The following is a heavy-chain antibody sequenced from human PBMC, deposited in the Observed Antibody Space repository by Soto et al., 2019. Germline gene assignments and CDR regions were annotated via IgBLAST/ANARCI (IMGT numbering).Heavy chain of an antibody. CDR3: AKTPRHADTLDY. CDR2: IYYSGST. J-gene: IGHJ4*02. Sequence: SETLSLTCTVSGGSISSGGYYWSWIRQHPGKGLEWIGYIYYSGSTYYNPSLKSRVTISVDTSKNTLYLQMNSLRAEDTAVYYCAKTPRHADTLDYWGQGTLVTVSS. V-gene: IGHV4-31*03. CDR1: GGSISSGGYY. D-gene: IGHD2-15*01.